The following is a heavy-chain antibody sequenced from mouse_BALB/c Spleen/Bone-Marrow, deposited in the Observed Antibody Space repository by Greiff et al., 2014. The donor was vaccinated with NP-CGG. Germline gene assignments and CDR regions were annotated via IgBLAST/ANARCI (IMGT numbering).Heavy chain of an antibody. CDR1: GYSFTSYW. J-gene: IGHJ1*01. D-gene: IGHD1-1*01. CDR3: AREREITTVVAGDWYFDV. CDR2: IHPSDSET. V-gene: IGHV1-61*01. Sequence: VQLQQSGAELVRPGASVKLSCKASGYSFTSYWMNWVKQRPGQGLEWIGMIHPSDSETRLNQKFKDKATLTVDKSSSTAYMQLSSLTSEDSAVYYCAREREITTVVAGDWYFDVWGAGTTVTVSS.